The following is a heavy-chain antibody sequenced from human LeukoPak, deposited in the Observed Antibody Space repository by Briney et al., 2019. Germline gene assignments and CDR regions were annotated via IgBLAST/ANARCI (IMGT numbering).Heavy chain of an antibody. CDR2: INHSGST. CDR1: GGSFSGYY. CDR3: ARGQLLHRNWFDA. V-gene: IGHV4-34*01. J-gene: IGHJ5*02. Sequence: SETLSLTCAVYGGSFSGYYWSWIRQPPGKGLEWIGEINHSGSTNYNPSLKSRVTISVDTSKNQFSLKLSSVTAADTALYYCARGQLLHRNWFDAWGQGTLVTVSS. D-gene: IGHD3-22*01.